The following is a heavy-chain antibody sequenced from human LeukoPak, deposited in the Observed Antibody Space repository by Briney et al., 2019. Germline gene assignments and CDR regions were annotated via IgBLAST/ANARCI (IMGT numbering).Heavy chain of an antibody. V-gene: IGHV1-2*02. Sequence: ASVKVSCRASGYTFTAYYIHWVRQAPGQGLGWMGWINPNSGDTTLLQRFQGRVTMTRDTSIITAYMELSSLTSDDTGMYYCARGPTLGLDIWGHGTMVTVSS. CDR2: INPNSGDT. CDR1: GYTFTAYY. CDR3: ARGPTLGLDI. J-gene: IGHJ3*02.